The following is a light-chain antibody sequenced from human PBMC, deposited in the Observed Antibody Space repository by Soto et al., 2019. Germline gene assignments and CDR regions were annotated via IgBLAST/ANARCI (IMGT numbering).Light chain of an antibody. J-gene: IGKJ1*01. CDR2: SES. V-gene: IGKV3-15*01. CDR3: QQYNSYSWT. CDR1: QSVRKN. Sequence: EIVMTRSPAILSVSQGYRATVCCRAGQSVRKNLAWYQQKPGQTPRLVIYSESTRATGIPDRLSGSGSGTELNLTINRLQPDDSATYYCQQYNSYSWTCGQGTKVDIK.